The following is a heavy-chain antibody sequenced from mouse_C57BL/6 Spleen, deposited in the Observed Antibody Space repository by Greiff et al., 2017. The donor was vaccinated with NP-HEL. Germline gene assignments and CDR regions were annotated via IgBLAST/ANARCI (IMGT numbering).Heavy chain of an antibody. CDR1: GYTFTSYT. V-gene: IGHV1-4*01. CDR3: ARRGYYDGMDY. Sequence: QVQLKQSGAELARPGASVKMSCKASGYTFTSYTMHWVKQRPGQGLEWIGYINPSSGYTKYNQKFKDKATLTADKSSSTAYMQLSSLTSEDSAVYYCARRGYYDGMDYWGQGTSVTVSS. CDR2: INPSSGYT. J-gene: IGHJ4*01. D-gene: IGHD2-3*01.